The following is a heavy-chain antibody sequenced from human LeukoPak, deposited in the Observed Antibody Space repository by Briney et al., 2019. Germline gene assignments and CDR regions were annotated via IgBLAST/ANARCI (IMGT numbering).Heavy chain of an antibody. J-gene: IGHJ3*02. V-gene: IGHV3-7*01. D-gene: IGHD3-3*01. CDR3: ARDLNLYCFWGGYYTRGAGDAFDI. CDR1: GFTFSSYW. CDR2: IKQDGSEK. Sequence: GGSLRLSCAASGFTFSSYWMSWVRQAPGKGLEWVANIKQDGSEKYYVDSVKGRFTISRDNAKNSLYLQMNSLRAEDTAVYYCARDLNLYCFWGGYYTRGAGDAFDIWGQGTMVTVSS.